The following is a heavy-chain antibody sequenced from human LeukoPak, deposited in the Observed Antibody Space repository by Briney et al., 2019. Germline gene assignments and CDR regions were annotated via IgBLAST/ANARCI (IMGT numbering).Heavy chain of an antibody. CDR2: ISSSSSYI. V-gene: IGHV3-21*01. Sequence: GGSLRLSCAASGFTFSSYSMNWVRQAPGKGLEWVSSISSSSSYIYYADSVKGRFTISRDNAKNSLYLQMSSLRAEDTAVYYCARQSSGYYSFVDYWGQGTLVTVSS. CDR1: GFTFSSYS. J-gene: IGHJ4*02. D-gene: IGHD3-22*01. CDR3: ARQSSGYYSFVDY.